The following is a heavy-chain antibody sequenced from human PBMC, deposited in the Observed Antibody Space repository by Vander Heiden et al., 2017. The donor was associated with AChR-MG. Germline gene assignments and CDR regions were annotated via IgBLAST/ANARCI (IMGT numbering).Heavy chain of an antibody. CDR2: ISYDGSNK. CDR3: AKDLYDRITIFGGLDV. D-gene: IGHD3-3*01. Sequence: QVQLVESGGCVVQPGRSLSLSCAASGFTFIRYGMHWVRQAPGKGLEWVAVISYDGSNKYYADSVKGRFTISRDNSKNTLYLQMNSLRAEDTAVYYCAKDLYDRITIFGGLDVWGKGTTVTVSS. CDR1: GFTFIRYG. J-gene: IGHJ6*04. V-gene: IGHV3-30*18.